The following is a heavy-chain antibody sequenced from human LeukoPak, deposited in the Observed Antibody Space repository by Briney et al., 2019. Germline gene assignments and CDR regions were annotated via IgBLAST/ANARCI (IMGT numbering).Heavy chain of an antibody. CDR1: GFTFSSYS. D-gene: IGHD3-10*01. Sequence: GGSLRLSCAASGFTFSSYSMNWVRQAPGKGLEWVSSISSSSSYIYYADSVKGRFTISRDNAKNSLYLQMNSLRAEDTAVYYCAAEYYYGSGSYPGFDPWGQGTLVTVSS. CDR3: AAEYYYGSGSYPGFDP. J-gene: IGHJ5*02. CDR2: ISSSSSYI. V-gene: IGHV3-21*01.